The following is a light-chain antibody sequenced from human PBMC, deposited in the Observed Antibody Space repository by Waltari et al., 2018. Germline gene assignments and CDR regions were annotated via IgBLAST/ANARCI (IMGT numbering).Light chain of an antibody. Sequence: QSVLTQPPSASGTPGQGVTISCSGSSSNIGRNTVSWYQQLPGTAPKLVVYFNNQRPSGVPDRFSGSKSDTSASLAIGGLQSEDEADYYYATWDDSLNGQVVFGGGTKLTVL. CDR1: SSNIGRNT. CDR2: FNN. CDR3: ATWDDSLNGQVV. J-gene: IGLJ2*01. V-gene: IGLV1-44*01.